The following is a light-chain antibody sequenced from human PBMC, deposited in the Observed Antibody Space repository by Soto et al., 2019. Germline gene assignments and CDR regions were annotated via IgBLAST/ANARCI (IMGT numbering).Light chain of an antibody. CDR2: KAS. CDR3: QQYNSYPWT. J-gene: IGKJ1*01. Sequence: DIQMTPSPSTLPASVGDRVTIPCRASQSISSWLAWYQQKPGKAPKLLIYKASSLESGVPSRFSGSGSGTEFTLTISSLQPDDFATYYCQQYNSYPWTFGQGTKVDIK. CDR1: QSISSW. V-gene: IGKV1-5*03.